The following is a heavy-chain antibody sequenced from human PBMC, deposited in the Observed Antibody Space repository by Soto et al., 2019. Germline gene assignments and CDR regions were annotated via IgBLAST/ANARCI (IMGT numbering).Heavy chain of an antibody. V-gene: IGHV4-30-2*01. CDR2: IYHSGST. CDR1: GGSISSGGYS. Sequence: PSETLSLTCAVSGGSISSGGYSWSWIRQPPGKGLEWIGYIYHSGSTYYNPSLKSRVAISVDRSKNQFSLKLSSVTAADTAIYYCARRTVNIRTFYSGLKTHCFDYWGQGAPVTVSS. CDR3: ARRTVNIRTFYSGLKTHCFDY. J-gene: IGHJ4*02. D-gene: IGHD6-19*01.